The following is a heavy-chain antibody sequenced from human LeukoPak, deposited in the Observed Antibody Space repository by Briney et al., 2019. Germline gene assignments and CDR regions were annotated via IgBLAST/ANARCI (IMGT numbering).Heavy chain of an antibody. J-gene: IGHJ4*02. CDR2: INHSGST. CDR1: GGFFSGYY. D-gene: IGHD6-13*01. CDR3: ARAAAIAAAFDY. Sequence: SETLSLTCAVYGGFFSGYYWSWIPQPPGKGLEWIGEINHSGSTNYNPSLKSRVTISVDTSKNQFSLKLSSVTAADTAVYYCARAAAIAAAFDYWGQGTLVTVSS. V-gene: IGHV4-34*01.